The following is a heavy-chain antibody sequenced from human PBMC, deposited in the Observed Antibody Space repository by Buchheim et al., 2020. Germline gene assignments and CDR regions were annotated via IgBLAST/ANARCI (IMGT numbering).Heavy chain of an antibody. CDR2: IYQSGGT. CDR1: GDSISRSHW. D-gene: IGHD5-12*01. CDR3: ARDSFIGGYNGYDYHYFDY. V-gene: IGHV4-4*02. Sequence: QVQLQESGPGLVKPSGTLSLSCAVSGDSISRSHWWSWVRQPPGKGLEWIGEIYQSGGTNYNPSLESRVTISVDQSKNQFSQKLTSVTAADTAVYYCARDSFIGGYNGYDYHYFDYWGQGTL. J-gene: IGHJ4*02.